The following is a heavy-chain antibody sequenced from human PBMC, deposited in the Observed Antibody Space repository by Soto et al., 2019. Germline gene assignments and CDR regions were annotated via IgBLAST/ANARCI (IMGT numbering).Heavy chain of an antibody. D-gene: IGHD6-19*01. CDR2: ISAYNGNT. V-gene: IGHV1-18*01. CDR3: AREGDDFIAVAGSLGMDV. CDR1: GYTFTSYG. Sequence: ASVKVSCKASGYTFTSYGISWVRQAPGQGLEWMGWISAYNGNTNYAQKLQGRVTMTTDTSTSTAYMELRSLRSDDTAVYYCAREGDDFIAVAGSLGMDVWGQGTTVTVSS. J-gene: IGHJ6*02.